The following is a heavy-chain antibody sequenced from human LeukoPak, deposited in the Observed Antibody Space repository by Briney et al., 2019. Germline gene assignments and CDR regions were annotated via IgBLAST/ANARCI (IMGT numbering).Heavy chain of an antibody. Sequence: PSETLSLTCTVSGGSISSYHWSWIRQPPGKGLEWIGCIYYSGNTNYNPSLKSRVTISVDTSKNQFSLKLSSVTAADTAVYYCARESALDGMDVWGQGTTVTVSS. CDR1: GGSISSYH. V-gene: IGHV4-59*01. CDR3: ARESALDGMDV. D-gene: IGHD6-6*01. CDR2: IYYSGNT. J-gene: IGHJ6*02.